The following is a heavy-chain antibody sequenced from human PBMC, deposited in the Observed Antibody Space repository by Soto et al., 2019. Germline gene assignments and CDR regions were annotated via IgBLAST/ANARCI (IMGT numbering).Heavy chain of an antibody. CDR3: ARVLAGPYSSSWTYYYYGMDV. CDR1: GFTFSSYW. V-gene: IGHV3-74*01. CDR2: INSDGSST. J-gene: IGHJ6*02. D-gene: IGHD6-13*01. Sequence: PGGSLRLSCAASGFTFSSYWMHWVRQAPGKGLVWVSRINSDGSSTSYADSVKGRFTISRDNAKNTLYLQMNSLRAEDTAVYYCARVLAGPYSSSWTYYYYGMDVWGQGTTVTVSS.